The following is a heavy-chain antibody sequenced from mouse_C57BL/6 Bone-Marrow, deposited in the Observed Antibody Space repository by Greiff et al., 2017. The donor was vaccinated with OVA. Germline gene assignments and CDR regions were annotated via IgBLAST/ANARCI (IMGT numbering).Heavy chain of an antibody. D-gene: IGHD1-1*01. CDR3: ARINIGYYGSSYVRFAY. Sequence: QVTLKESGPGILQPSQTLSLTCSFSGFSLSTFGMGVGWIRQPSGKGLEWLAHIWWDDDKYYNPALKSRLTLSTDTSKNQVFLKIDNVDTADTATYYCARINIGYYGSSYVRFAYWGQGTLVTVSA. CDR1: GFSLSTFGMG. J-gene: IGHJ3*01. V-gene: IGHV8-8*01. CDR2: IWWDDDK.